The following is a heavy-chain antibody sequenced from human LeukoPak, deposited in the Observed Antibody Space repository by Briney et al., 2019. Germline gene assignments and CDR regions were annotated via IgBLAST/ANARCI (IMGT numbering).Heavy chain of an antibody. CDR3: ARWGRDFWSGYFWFDP. Sequence: SQTLSLTCTVPGRSISSSRYYWGWIRQPPGKGQEWIGSIYYSGSTYYNPSLKSRVTISVDTSKNQFSLKLSSVTAADTAVYYCARWGRDFWSGYFWFDPWGQGTLVTVSS. CDR2: IYYSGST. J-gene: IGHJ5*02. D-gene: IGHD3-3*01. CDR1: GRSISSSRYY. V-gene: IGHV4-39*01.